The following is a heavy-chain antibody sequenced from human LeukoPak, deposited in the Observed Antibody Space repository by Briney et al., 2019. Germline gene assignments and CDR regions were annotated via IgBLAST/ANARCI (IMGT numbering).Heavy chain of an antibody. J-gene: IGHJ4*02. V-gene: IGHV4-34*01. Sequence: SETLSLTCAVYGGSFSGYYWSWIRQPPGKGLEWIGEINHSGSTNYNPSLKSRVTISVDTSKNQFSLKLSSVTAADTAVYYCASDLVAHDYWGQGTLVTASS. CDR2: INHSGST. CDR1: GGSFSGYY. D-gene: IGHD2-15*01. CDR3: ASDLVAHDY.